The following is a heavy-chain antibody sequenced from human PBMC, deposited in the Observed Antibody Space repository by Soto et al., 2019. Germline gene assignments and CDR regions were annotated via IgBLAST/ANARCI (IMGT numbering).Heavy chain of an antibody. V-gene: IGHV4-4*02. CDR3: ARFTVVVVPATPSHAFDI. D-gene: IGHD2-15*01. CDR1: SGSISSSNW. Sequence: QVQLQESGPGLVKPSGTLSLTCAVSSGSISSSNWWSWVRQPPGKGLEWIGEIYHSGSTNYNPSLNSRVTISLDKSKNQFSLKLISVTAADTAVYYCARFTVVVVPATPSHAFDIWGQGTMVTVSS. J-gene: IGHJ3*02. CDR2: IYHSGST.